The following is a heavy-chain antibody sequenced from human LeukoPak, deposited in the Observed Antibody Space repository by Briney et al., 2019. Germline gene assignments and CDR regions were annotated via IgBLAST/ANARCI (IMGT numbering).Heavy chain of an antibody. CDR1: GFPFSTYA. V-gene: IGHV3-23*01. J-gene: IGHJ4*02. CDR2: ITGSTGNT. CDR3: ARDADTSGHYSHFDF. D-gene: IGHD3-22*01. Sequence: GGSLRLSCAASGFPFSTYAMSWVRQAPGKRLEWVAGITGSTGNTYHADSVRGRFTISRDNSKNTLYLQMNSLRGEDTALYYCARDADTSGHYSHFDFWGQGTLVTVSS.